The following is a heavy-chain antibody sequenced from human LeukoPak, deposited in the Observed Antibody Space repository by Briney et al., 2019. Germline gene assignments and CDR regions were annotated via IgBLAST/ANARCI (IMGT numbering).Heavy chain of an antibody. D-gene: IGHD3-10*01. J-gene: IGHJ5*02. CDR1: GGSISSYY. CDR3: ARRGSGSFSVPVVSTNDP. Sequence: SETLSLTCTVSGGSISSYYWSWIRQPPGKGLEWIGEINHSGSTNYNPSLKSRVTISVDTSKNQFSLKLSSVTAADTAVYYCARRGSGSFSVPVVSTNDPWGQGTLVTVSS. CDR2: INHSGST. V-gene: IGHV4-34*01.